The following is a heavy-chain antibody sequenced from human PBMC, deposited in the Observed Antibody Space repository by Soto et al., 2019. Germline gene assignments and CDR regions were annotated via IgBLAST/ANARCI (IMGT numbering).Heavy chain of an antibody. CDR3: ARRDSGGFYRFFDS. CDR1: GGSLSTNP. J-gene: IGHJ4*02. V-gene: IGHV1-69*06. D-gene: IGHD2-15*01. CDR2: TGSGTGPG. Sequence: GASVKVSCKASGGSLSTNPISWVRQAPGQGLEWMGGTGSGTGPGNHAQKFQGRLTVTADKSTSTVYMELTNLSSEATAVYYCARRDSGGFYRFFDSWGQGTLVTVSS.